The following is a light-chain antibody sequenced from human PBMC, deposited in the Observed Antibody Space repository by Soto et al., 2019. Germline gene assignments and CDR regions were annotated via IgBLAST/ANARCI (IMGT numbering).Light chain of an antibody. Sequence: EIVLTQSPGTLSLSPGERATLSCRASQSVSSSYLAWYQQKPGQAPRLLIYDASRATGIPDRFSGSGSGIDFTLTITRLEPEDFAVYYCQHYGTSALFGPGTKVDI. CDR1: QSVSSSY. V-gene: IGKV3-20*01. CDR2: DAS. J-gene: IGKJ3*01. CDR3: QHYGTSAL.